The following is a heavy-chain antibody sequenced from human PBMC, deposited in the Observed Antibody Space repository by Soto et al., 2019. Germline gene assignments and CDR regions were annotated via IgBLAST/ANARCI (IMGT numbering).Heavy chain of an antibody. CDR3: AREAAGFDL. J-gene: IGHJ3*01. CDR1: GFTVSSDH. V-gene: IGHV3-53*02. Sequence: EMQLVETGGGLIQPGGSLRLSCAASGFTVSSDHMSWVRQAPGKGLEWISVMYYGGTTYYADSVQGRFTISRDSSTNTVYLLVTDLRADDTAVYYCAREAAGFDLWGQGTMVTVSS. D-gene: IGHD6-13*01. CDR2: MYYGGTT.